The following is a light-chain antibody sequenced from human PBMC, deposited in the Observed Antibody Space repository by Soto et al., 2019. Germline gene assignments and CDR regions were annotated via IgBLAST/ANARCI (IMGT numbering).Light chain of an antibody. V-gene: IGKV1-9*01. J-gene: IGKJ5*01. CDR3: QQRNNWPPIT. CDR2: AAS. Sequence: IQLTQSPSSLSASVGDRVTITCRASQGISSYLAWYQQKPGKAPKLLIYAASTLQRGVPARFTGSGSGTDFTLTISSLEPEDFALYYCQQRNNWPPITFGQGTRLEIK. CDR1: QGISSY.